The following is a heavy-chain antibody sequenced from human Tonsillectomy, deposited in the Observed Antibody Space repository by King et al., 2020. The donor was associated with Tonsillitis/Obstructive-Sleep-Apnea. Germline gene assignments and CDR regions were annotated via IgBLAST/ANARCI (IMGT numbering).Heavy chain of an antibody. CDR3: ARSYLPWFGESYYFDY. D-gene: IGHD3-10*01. CDR1: GFTFSSYA. CDR2: ISYDGSNK. J-gene: IGHJ4*02. Sequence: VQLVESGGGVVQPGRSLRLSCAASGFTFSSYAMHWVRQAPGKGLEWVAVISYDGSNKYYADSVKGRFTISRDNSKNTLYLQMNSLRAEDTAVYYCARSYLPWFGESYYFDYWGQGTLVTVSS. V-gene: IGHV3-30*04.